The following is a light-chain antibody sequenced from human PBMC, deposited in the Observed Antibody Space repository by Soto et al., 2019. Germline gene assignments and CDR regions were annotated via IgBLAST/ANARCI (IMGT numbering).Light chain of an antibody. Sequence: QSALTQPASVSGSPGQSITLSCTGTSSDVGAYNYVSWYQQHPGKAPKLMIYDVSNRPSGVSNRFSGSKSGNTASLTISGLQAEDEADYYCSSYTSSSTLVFGGVTKVTVL. V-gene: IGLV2-14*01. CDR3: SSYTSSSTLV. J-gene: IGLJ2*01. CDR2: DVS. CDR1: SSDVGAYNY.